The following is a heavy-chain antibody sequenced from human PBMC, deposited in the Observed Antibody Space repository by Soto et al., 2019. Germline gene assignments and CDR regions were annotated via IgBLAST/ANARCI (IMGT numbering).Heavy chain of an antibody. D-gene: IGHD3-10*01. J-gene: IGHJ5*02. CDR1: NGSISTYY. CDR3: VRDRYSSSGWFDP. V-gene: IGHV4-59*12. CDR2: VYYSGTT. Sequence: SETLSLTCTVSNGSISTYYWSWVRQAPGKGLEWIGYVYYSGTTKYNPSRKRRVTISVDTSKNQFSLQLKSVTPEDTAVYYCVRDRYSSSGWFDPWGQGTPVTVSS.